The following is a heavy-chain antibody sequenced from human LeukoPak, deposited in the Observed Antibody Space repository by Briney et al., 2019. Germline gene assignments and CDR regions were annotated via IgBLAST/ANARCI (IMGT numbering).Heavy chain of an antibody. V-gene: IGHV4-39*07. CDR2: IYYSGST. Sequence: PSETLSLTCTVSGGSISSSSYYWGWIRQPPGKGLEWIGSIYYSGSTYYNPSLKSRVNISADTSKSQFSLYYCARSWAGMYYPFYYFDYWGQGSLVTVSS. CDR1: GGSISSSSYY. CDR3: YFDY. D-gene: IGHD2-8*01. J-gene: IGHJ4*02.